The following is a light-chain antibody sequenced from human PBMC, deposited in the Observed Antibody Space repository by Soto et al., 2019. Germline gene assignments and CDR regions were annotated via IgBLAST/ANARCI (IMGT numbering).Light chain of an antibody. J-gene: IGKJ5*01. Sequence: DIVMTQTPLSLPVTPGEPASISCGSSHSLVYADGNTYLQWFQQGPGQSPRRLIYKISNRDSGVPDRFSGSGSGTDFTLQISRVEAEDVGVYYCMQGTHWPLTFGQGTRLEIK. CDR1: HSLVYADGNTY. V-gene: IGKV2-30*01. CDR2: KIS. CDR3: MQGTHWPLT.